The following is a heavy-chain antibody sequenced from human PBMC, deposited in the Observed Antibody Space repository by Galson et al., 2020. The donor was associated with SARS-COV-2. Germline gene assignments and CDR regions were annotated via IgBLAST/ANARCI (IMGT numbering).Heavy chain of an antibody. Sequence: SETLSLTCTVSGGSISSYYWSWIRQPPGKGLEWIGYIYYSGSTNYNPSLKSRVTISVDTSKNQFSLKLSSVTAADTAVYYCARHGLGYCSGGSCRYYYYYGMDVWGQGTTVTVSS. D-gene: IGHD2-15*01. CDR1: GGSISSYY. CDR3: ARHGLGYCSGGSCRYYYYYGMDV. CDR2: IYYSGST. J-gene: IGHJ6*02. V-gene: IGHV4-59*08.